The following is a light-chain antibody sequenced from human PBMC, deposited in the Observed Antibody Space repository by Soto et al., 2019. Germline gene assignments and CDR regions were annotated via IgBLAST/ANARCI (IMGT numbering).Light chain of an antibody. Sequence: QSVGTQPDSVSGTPGESITISCTGSNSDVGIYDFVSWYQHHPGRAPKLIVSEVSHRPSGVSNRFSGSKSGNTASLTISGPQSEDEADYYCISYTSDDVRYVFGTGTKVTVL. V-gene: IGLV2-14*01. J-gene: IGLJ1*01. CDR3: ISYTSDDVRYV. CDR2: EVS. CDR1: NSDVGIYDF.